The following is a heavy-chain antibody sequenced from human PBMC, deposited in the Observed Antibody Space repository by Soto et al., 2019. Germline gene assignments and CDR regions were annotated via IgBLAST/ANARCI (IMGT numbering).Heavy chain of an antibody. V-gene: IGHV4-30-4*01. CDR3: APGVYDSSGDWAVWPFEI. J-gene: IGHJ3*02. D-gene: IGHD3-22*01. Sequence: TLPLPCSVCGGYLSSRDYSWCWIRQPPGKGLEWIGYIHFSGSTYYKAALESRVTMTVDTSKNQCSQKLCSVTAEDTAMYYCAPGVYDSSGDWAVWPFEILRQGTMVIFSS. CDR1: GGYLSSRDYS. CDR2: IHFSGST.